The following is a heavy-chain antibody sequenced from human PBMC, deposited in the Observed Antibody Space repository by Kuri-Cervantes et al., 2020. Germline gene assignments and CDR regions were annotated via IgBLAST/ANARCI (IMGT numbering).Heavy chain of an antibody. J-gene: IGHJ4*02. Sequence: LSLTCEASGFTFSGYWMHWVRQVPGKGLVWVARIDSDGSSTIYVDSVKGRFIISRDNAKNTLFLQMNSLRAEDSAVYYCARDPLLYGATFDQWGQGTLVTVSS. D-gene: IGHD4-17*01. CDR1: GFTFSGYW. V-gene: IGHV3-74*01. CDR3: ARDPLLYGATFDQ. CDR2: IDSDGSST.